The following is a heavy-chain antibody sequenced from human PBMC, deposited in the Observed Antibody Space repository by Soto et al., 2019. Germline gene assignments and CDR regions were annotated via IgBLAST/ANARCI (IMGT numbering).Heavy chain of an antibody. D-gene: IGHD2-2*01. CDR3: ARDLGGEYQLLYYMDV. V-gene: IGHV3-33*01. Sequence: HPGGSLRLSCAASGFTFSSYGMHWVRQAPGKGLEWVAVIWYDGSNKYYADSVKGRFTISRDNSKNTLYLQMNSLRAEDTAVYYCARDLGGEYQLLYYMDVWGKGTTVTVSS. J-gene: IGHJ6*03. CDR2: IWYDGSNK. CDR1: GFTFSSYG.